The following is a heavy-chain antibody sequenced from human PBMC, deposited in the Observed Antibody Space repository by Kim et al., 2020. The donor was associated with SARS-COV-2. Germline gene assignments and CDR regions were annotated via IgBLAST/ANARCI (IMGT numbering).Heavy chain of an antibody. J-gene: IGHJ4*02. Sequence: NPSLKGRVTITVDTSKNQFSLKLSSVTAADTAVYYCARGRRDIVVVPADDWGQGTLVTVSS. D-gene: IGHD2-2*01. V-gene: IGHV4-59*09. CDR3: ARGRRDIVVVPADD.